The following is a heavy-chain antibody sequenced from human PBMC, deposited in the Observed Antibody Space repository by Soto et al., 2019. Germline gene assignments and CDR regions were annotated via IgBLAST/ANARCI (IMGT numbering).Heavy chain of an antibody. V-gene: IGHV1-18*01. J-gene: IGHJ6*02. CDR2: ISGYNEKT. CDR1: GYTFNRYG. Sequence: QVQLVQSGAEVKKPGASVKLSCKASGYTFNRYGISWVRQAPGQGLEWMRWISGYNEKTNYAQNFQGRVTMTTDTSTTAAYMELRSLTSDDTAVYFCAREGYCSSGSCALYSHDYFGMDVWGQGTTVTVSS. CDR3: AREGYCSSGSCALYSHDYFGMDV. D-gene: IGHD2-15*01.